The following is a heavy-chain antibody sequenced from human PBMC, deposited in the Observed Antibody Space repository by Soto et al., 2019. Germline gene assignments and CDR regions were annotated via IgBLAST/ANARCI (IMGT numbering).Heavy chain of an antibody. J-gene: IGHJ5*02. CDR3: ARGTYYYDSSGLPVGRWFDP. V-gene: IGHV1-69*01. Sequence: QVQLVQSGAEVKKPGSSVKVSCKASGGTFSSYAISWVRQAPGQGLEWMGGIIPIFGTANYAQKFQGRVTITADESTSTAYMEPSSLRSEDTAVYYCARGTYYYDSSGLPVGRWFDPWGQGTLVTVSS. D-gene: IGHD3-22*01. CDR2: IIPIFGTA. CDR1: GGTFSSYA.